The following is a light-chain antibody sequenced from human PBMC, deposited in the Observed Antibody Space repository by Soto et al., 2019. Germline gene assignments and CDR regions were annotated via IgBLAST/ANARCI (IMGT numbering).Light chain of an antibody. Sequence: QSVLTQPPSASGTPGQRVTISCSGSSSNIGSNTVNWYQQVPGTAPKLLIYSNNQRPSGVSDRFSGSKSGTSASLAISGPQSEDEADYYCAAWDDSLKGVVFGGGTKVTVL. CDR1: SSNIGSNT. CDR3: AAWDDSLKGVV. CDR2: SNN. J-gene: IGLJ2*01. V-gene: IGLV1-44*01.